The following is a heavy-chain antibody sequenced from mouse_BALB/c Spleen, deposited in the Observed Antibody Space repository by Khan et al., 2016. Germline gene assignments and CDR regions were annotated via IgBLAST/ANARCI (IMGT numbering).Heavy chain of an antibody. Sequence: EVQLVETGGGLVQPKGSVKLSCAASGCTFHTNAMNWVRQAPGKGLEWVARRRSVSNNYATYYADSVKDRFTISRDDSQSMLYLQMNNLKTEDTGVYYCDGYPIAYGGQGALVTVSA. CDR1: GCTFHTNA. J-gene: IGHJ3*01. D-gene: IGHD1-2*01. CDR2: RRSVSNNYAT. V-gene: IGHV10S3*01. CDR3: DGYPIAY.